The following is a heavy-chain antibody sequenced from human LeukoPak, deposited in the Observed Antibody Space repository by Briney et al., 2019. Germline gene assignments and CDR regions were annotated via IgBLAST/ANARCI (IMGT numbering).Heavy chain of an antibody. CDR2: IRSKAYGGTT. CDR1: GFTFGDYA. D-gene: IGHD1-14*01. J-gene: IGHJ5*02. Sequence: PGGSLRLSCTASGFTFGDYAMSWVRQAPGKGVEWVGFIRSKAYGGTTEYAASVKCRFTISRDDSKSIAYLQMNSLKTEDTAVYYCTRGGTGGANWFDPWGQGTLVTVSS. V-gene: IGHV3-49*04. CDR3: TRGGTGGANWFDP.